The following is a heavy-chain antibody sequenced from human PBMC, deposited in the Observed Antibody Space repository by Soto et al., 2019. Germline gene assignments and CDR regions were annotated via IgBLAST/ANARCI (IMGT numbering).Heavy chain of an antibody. Sequence: SGPTLVNPTQTLTLTCTFSGFSLSTSGVGVGWIRQPPGKALEWLALIYWDDDKRYSPSLKSRLTITKDTSKNQVVLTMTNMDPVDTATYYCARLYSSGWYRAAAFDIWGQGTMVTVSS. J-gene: IGHJ3*02. D-gene: IGHD6-19*01. V-gene: IGHV2-5*02. CDR1: GFSLSTSGVG. CDR2: IYWDDDK. CDR3: ARLYSSGWYRAAAFDI.